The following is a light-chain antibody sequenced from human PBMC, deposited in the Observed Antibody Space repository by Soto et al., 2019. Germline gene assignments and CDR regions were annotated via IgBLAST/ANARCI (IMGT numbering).Light chain of an antibody. J-gene: IGLJ2*01. CDR1: SSDVGGYNY. CDR2: DVN. Sequence: QSALTQPASVSGSPGQSITISCTGTSSDVGGYNYVSWYQQRPGKAPKLMIYDVNNRPSGVSNRFSGSKSGNTASLTISGLQAEDEADYYCSSYTSRSTVVFGGGTKLTVL. CDR3: SSYTSRSTVV. V-gene: IGLV2-14*01.